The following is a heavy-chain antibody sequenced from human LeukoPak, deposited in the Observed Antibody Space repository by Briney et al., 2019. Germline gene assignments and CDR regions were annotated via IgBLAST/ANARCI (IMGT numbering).Heavy chain of an antibody. CDR2: IYTSGST. V-gene: IGHV4-61*02. CDR3: ARAPGIAVAGTGLYYFDY. D-gene: IGHD6-19*01. J-gene: IGHJ4*02. Sequence: SETLSLTCTVSGGSISSGSYYWSWIRQPAGKGLEWIGRIYTSGSTNYNPSLKSRVTISVDTSKNQFSLKLSSVTAADTAVYYCARAPGIAVAGTGLYYFDYWGQGTLVTVSS. CDR1: GGSISSGSYY.